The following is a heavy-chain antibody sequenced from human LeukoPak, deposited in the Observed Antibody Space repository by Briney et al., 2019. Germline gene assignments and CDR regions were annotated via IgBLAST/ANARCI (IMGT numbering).Heavy chain of an antibody. Sequence: GRSLRLSCVASGFTFSSYAMHWVLQAPGKGLEWVSVISSDGRDKYYADSVKGRFTISRDNSKNTLYLQMNNLRAEDTAVYYCARDYSGSGSVDYWGQGTLVTVSS. V-gene: IGHV3-30*03. CDR2: ISSDGRDK. J-gene: IGHJ4*02. D-gene: IGHD3-10*01. CDR3: ARDYSGSGSVDY. CDR1: GFTFSSYA.